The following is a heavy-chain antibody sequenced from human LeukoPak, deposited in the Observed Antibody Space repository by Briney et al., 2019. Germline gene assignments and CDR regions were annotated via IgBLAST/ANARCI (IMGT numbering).Heavy chain of an antibody. J-gene: IGHJ6*03. Sequence: PGGSLRLSCAASGFAFSTYAMSWVRQAPGKGLEWVSVISGSGGSTYYADSVRGRFTISRDNSKNTLYLQMNSLRAEDTALYYCAKYVLRFLEPGLNYYIDVWGKGTTVTVSS. CDR1: GFAFSTYA. CDR3: AKYVLRFLEPGLNYYIDV. D-gene: IGHD3-3*01. CDR2: ISGSGGST. V-gene: IGHV3-23*01.